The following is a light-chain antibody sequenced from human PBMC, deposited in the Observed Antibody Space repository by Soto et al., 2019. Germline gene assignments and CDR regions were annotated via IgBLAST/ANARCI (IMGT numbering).Light chain of an antibody. CDR1: QDIGTY. Sequence: AILMTQSPSSFSASTGDRVSITCRATQDIGTYLAWYQQIPGKAPKLLIYDASTLQSGVPSKFSGSGSGTDFTLTISSLQPEDFATYYCQQYKTYPLTLGGGTKVDIK. J-gene: IGKJ4*01. CDR2: DAS. CDR3: QQYKTYPLT. V-gene: IGKV1-8*01.